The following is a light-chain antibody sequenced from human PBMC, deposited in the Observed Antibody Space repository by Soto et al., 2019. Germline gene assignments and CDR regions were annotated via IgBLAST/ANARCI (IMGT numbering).Light chain of an antibody. J-gene: IGLJ2*01. Sequence: QSVLTQPASVSGSPGQSITISCTGTSSDVGGYNNVSWYQQHPGKAPKLMIYDVSNRPSGVSTRFSGSKSGNTASLTISGLQAEDEADYYCSSYTSSNTILFGGGTKLTVL. CDR2: DVS. CDR3: SSYTSSNTIL. CDR1: SSDVGGYNN. V-gene: IGLV2-14*01.